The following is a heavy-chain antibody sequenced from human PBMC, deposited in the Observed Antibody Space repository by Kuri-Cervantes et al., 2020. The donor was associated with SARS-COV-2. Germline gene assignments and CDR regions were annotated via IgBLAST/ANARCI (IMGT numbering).Heavy chain of an antibody. J-gene: IGHJ3*02. CDR3: ATPARPGAFDAFDI. CDR2: ISAYNGNT. Sequence: ASVKVSCKASGYTFTSYGISWVRQAPGQGLEWMGWISAYNGNTNYAQKLQGRVTMTTDTSTSTAYMELRSLRSDDTAVYYCATPARPGAFDAFDIWGQGTMVTVSS. V-gene: IGHV1-18*01. CDR1: GYTFTSYG. D-gene: IGHD6-6*01.